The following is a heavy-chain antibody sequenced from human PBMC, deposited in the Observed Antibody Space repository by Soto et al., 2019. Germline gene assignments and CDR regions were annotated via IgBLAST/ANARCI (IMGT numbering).Heavy chain of an antibody. Sequence: TLSLTCTVSGGSLSSYYWSWIRQPPGKGLEWIGYIYYTGITDYNPSLKSRVTISVDTSKNQFSLKLSSVTAADTAVYYCAREGMAVAGSFDYWGQGTLVTVSS. CDR2: IYYTGIT. D-gene: IGHD6-19*01. CDR3: AREGMAVAGSFDY. CDR1: GGSLSSYY. J-gene: IGHJ4*02. V-gene: IGHV4-59*01.